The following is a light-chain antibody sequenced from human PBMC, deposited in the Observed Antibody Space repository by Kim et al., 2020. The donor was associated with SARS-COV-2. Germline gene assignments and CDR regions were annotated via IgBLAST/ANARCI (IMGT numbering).Light chain of an antibody. CDR2: GNN. CDR1: YSNIGTNY. CDR3: AAWDDSLRV. V-gene: IGLV1-47*01. Sequence: ELTQPPSASGTPGQTVTISCSGSYSNIGTNYVYWYQQLPGTAPKLLIYGNNQRPSGVPDRFSASKSGTSASLAISGLRSEDEADYYCAAWDDSLRVFGGWTKMTGL. J-gene: IGLJ3*02.